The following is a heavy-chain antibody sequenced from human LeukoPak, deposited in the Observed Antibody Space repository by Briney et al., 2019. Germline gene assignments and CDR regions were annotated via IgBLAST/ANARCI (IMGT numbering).Heavy chain of an antibody. V-gene: IGHV4-38-2*02. CDR3: ARGDWGSPDYYYMDV. J-gene: IGHJ6*03. CDR2: IYHSGST. CDR1: GYSISSGYY. D-gene: IGHD7-27*01. Sequence: SETLSLTCTVSGYSISSGYYWGWIRQPPGKGLEWIGSIYHSGSTYYNPSLKSRVTISLEMSKHQFSLDLTSVTAADTAVYYCARGDWGSPDYYYMDVWGKGTTVTISS.